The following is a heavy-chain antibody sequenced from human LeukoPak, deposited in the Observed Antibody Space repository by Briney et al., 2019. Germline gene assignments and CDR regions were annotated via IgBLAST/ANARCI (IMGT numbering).Heavy chain of an antibody. J-gene: IGHJ4*02. CDR1: GFTFSSYW. Sequence: PGGSLRLSCAASGFTFSSYWMHWVRQAPGKGLVWVSRINSDGSSTSYADSVKGRFTISRGNAKNTLYLQMNSLRAEDTAVYYCARVPGGSGSYYIFDYWGQGTLVTVSS. V-gene: IGHV3-74*01. D-gene: IGHD3-10*01. CDR2: INSDGSST. CDR3: ARVPGGSGSYYIFDY.